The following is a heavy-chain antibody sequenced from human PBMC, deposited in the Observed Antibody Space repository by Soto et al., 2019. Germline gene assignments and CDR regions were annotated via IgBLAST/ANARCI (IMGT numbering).Heavy chain of an antibody. Sequence: EVQLLESGGGLVQPGGSLRLSCAASGFTFSSYAMSWVRQAPGKGLEWVSAISGSGGSTYYADSVKGRFTISRDNSKNPLYLQMNSRRAEDTAGYYCAQDLEGSGRFYYFDYWGQGTLVTVSS. CDR2: ISGSGGST. D-gene: IGHD3-10*01. V-gene: IGHV3-23*01. J-gene: IGHJ4*02. CDR3: AQDLEGSGRFYYFDY. CDR1: GFTFSSYA.